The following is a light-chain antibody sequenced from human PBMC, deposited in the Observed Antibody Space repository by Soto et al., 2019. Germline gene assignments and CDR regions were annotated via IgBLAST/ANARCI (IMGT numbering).Light chain of an antibody. CDR3: QQHSHWPPWT. V-gene: IGKV3-11*01. CDR1: ENVRTF. CDR2: GAS. J-gene: IGKJ1*01. Sequence: EVVLTQSPAPLSLSPGERATLSCRASENVRTFVDWYQQKPGQAPRLLIYGASNRATGIPARFSGSGSGTDFTLTISNLEPEDVAVYYCQQHSHWPPWTFGQGTRVEIQ.